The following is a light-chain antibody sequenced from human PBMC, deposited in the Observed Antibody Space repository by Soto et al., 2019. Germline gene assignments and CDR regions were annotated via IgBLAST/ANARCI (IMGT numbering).Light chain of an antibody. CDR3: NSYTSDYTYV. Sequence: QSVLTQPRSVSGSPGQSVTISCTGTSSDVGSYNYVSWYQQHPGKAPKLMIYGVTNRPSGISTRFSASKSGSTASLTISGLQAEDEADYYCNSYTSDYTYVFGTGTKVTVL. CDR1: SSDVGSYNY. J-gene: IGLJ1*01. V-gene: IGLV2-14*01. CDR2: GVT.